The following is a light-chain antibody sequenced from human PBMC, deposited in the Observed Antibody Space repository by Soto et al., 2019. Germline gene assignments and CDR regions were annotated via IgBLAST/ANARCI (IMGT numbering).Light chain of an antibody. J-gene: IGLJ2*01. V-gene: IGLV1-51*01. Sequence: QSVLTQPPSVSAAPGQKVTISCSGSSSNIESNLVSWYQQFPGTAPKLLIYDNNQRPSGSPDRFSGSKSGTSATLGITGLQTGDEAYYYCGTWDSSLSSVVFGGGTKVTVL. CDR2: DNN. CDR1: SSNIESNL. CDR3: GTWDSSLSSVV.